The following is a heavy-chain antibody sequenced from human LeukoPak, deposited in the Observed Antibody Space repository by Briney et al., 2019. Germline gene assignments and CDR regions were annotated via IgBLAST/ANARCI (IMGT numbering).Heavy chain of an antibody. J-gene: IGHJ4*02. V-gene: IGHV1-2*05. CDR1: GYTFTGYY. CDR2: INPNSGGT. CDR3: ASFEYSSSGLDY. Sequence: ASVKVSCKASGYTFTGYYMHWVRQAPGQGLEWMGRINPNSGGTNYAQKFQGRVTMTRDTSISTAYMELSRLRSDDTVVYYCASFEYSSSGLDYWGQGTLVTVSS. D-gene: IGHD6-6*01.